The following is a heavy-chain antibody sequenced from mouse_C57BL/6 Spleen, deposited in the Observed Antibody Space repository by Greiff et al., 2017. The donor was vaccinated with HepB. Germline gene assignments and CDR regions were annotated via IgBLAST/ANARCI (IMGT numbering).Heavy chain of an antibody. CDR3: ARDITTVGEAMDY. J-gene: IGHJ4*01. CDR2: ISAGGSYT. Sequence: EVKLVESGGGLVKPGGSLKLSCAASGFTFSSYAMSWVRQTPEKRLEWVATISAGGSYTYYPANVKGRCTISRDNAKNNLYLQMSQLKSEDTAMYYCARDITTVGEAMDYWGKGISVTVDS. CDR1: GFTFSSYA. D-gene: IGHD1-1*01. V-gene: IGHV5-4*01.